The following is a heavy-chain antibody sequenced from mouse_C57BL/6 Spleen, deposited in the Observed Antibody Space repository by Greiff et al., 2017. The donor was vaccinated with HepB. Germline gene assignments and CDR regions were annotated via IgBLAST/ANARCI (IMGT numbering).Heavy chain of an antibody. Sequence: VQLQQPGAELVKPGASVKMSCKASGYTFTSYWITWVKQRPGQGLEWIGDIYPGSGSTNYNEKFKSKATLTVDTPSSTAYMQLSSLTSEDSAVYYCARHSNYAYWGQGTLVTVSA. J-gene: IGHJ3*01. V-gene: IGHV1-55*01. CDR1: GYTFTSYW. CDR3: ARHSNYAY. D-gene: IGHD2-5*01. CDR2: IYPGSGST.